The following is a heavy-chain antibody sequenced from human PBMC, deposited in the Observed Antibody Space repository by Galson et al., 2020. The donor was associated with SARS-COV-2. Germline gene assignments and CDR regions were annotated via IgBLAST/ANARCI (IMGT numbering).Heavy chain of an antibody. CDR1: GGTFGGYY. CDR2: INQSGST. CDR3: ARSTETYFVWLSPVSLSGQFDS. J-gene: IGHJ4*02. D-gene: IGHD3-9*01. V-gene: IGHV4-34*01. Sequence: SETLSLTCAVYGGTFGGYYWNWIRQPPGKGLEWIGQINQSGSTNYNPSLQSRVTMSVDTSKNQFSLKVGSMTAADTAVYYCARSTETYFVWLSPVSLSGQFDSWGQGSLVTVSS.